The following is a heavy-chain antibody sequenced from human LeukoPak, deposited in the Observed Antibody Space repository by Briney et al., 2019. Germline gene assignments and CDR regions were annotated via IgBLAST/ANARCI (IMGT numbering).Heavy chain of an antibody. CDR3: ARGSYSSGWFLPNDY. CDR1: WFPLSSNF. D-gene: IGHD6-19*01. Sequence: GGFLRLSCAASWFPLSSNFISWVRPAPGEGVEGVSGIFSGGSTYYADSVKGRFTISRDNSKNTVYLQMNSLRAEDTAVYYCARGSYSSGWFLPNDYWGQGTLVTVSS. V-gene: IGHV3-53*01. CDR2: IFSGGST. J-gene: IGHJ4*02.